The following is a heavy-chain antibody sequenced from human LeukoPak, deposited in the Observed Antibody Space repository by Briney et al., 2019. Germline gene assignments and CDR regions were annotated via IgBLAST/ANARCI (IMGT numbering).Heavy chain of an antibody. CDR3: ADNLSR. V-gene: IGHV3-48*04. CDR1: GFTFSSHS. D-gene: IGHD1-1*01. Sequence: GGSLRLSCAAYGFTFSSHSMNWVRQAPGKGLEWISYIHASSNTIYYADSVRGRFTISRDNARNSLYLQMNSLRAEDTAVYYCADNLSRWGQGTLVTVSS. J-gene: IGHJ4*02. CDR2: IHASSNTI.